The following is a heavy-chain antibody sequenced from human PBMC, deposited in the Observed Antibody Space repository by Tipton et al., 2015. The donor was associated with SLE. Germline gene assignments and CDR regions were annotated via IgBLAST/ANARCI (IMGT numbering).Heavy chain of an antibody. J-gene: IGHJ4*02. CDR1: GDSISNGDDY. CDR2: VFRGGST. Sequence: TLSLTCTVSGDSISNGDDYWSWIRQPPGRGLEWIGEVFRGGSTNYSPSLESRVTITVDMSKNQFSLRLISVTAADTAVYYCAKDYNHDNADYNWGQGTLVIVSS. CDR3: AKDYNHDNADYN. D-gene: IGHD4-17*01. V-gene: IGHV4-39*07.